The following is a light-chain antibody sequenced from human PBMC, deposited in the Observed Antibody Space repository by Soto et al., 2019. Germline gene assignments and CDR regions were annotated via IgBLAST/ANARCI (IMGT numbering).Light chain of an antibody. J-gene: IGKJ2*01. Sequence: EVVLTQSPATLSLSPGEGATLSCRASQSIGNYLAWYQQKPGQAPRLLIYSTSSRATGIPDRFSGSGSGTDFTLTISRLEPEDFAVYYCQQYGRSLYTFGQGTKLEIK. CDR2: STS. CDR1: QSIGNY. CDR3: QQYGRSLYT. V-gene: IGKV3-20*01.